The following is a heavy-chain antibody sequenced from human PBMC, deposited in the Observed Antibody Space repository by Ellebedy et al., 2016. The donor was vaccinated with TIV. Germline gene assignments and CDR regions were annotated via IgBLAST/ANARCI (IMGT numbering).Heavy chain of an antibody. CDR2: INGDGSST. Sequence: LSLTCAASGFTFSGYWMHWVRQVPGKGLVWVSRINGDGSSTAYADSVKGRFTISRDNAKNTLYLQMNSLRAEDTAVYYCAAVQYWEAAFDIWGQGTMVTVSS. D-gene: IGHD2-8*02. CDR3: AAVQYWEAAFDI. V-gene: IGHV3-74*01. CDR1: GFTFSGYW. J-gene: IGHJ3*02.